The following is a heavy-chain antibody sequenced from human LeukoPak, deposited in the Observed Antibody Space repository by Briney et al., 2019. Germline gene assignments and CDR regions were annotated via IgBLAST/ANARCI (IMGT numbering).Heavy chain of an antibody. V-gene: IGHV3-20*04. CDR1: GFTFDDYG. J-gene: IGHJ2*01. Sequence: GGSLRLSCAASGFTFDDYGMSWVRQAPGKGLEWVSGINWNGGDRGNADSIKGRITISRDIAKNSLYLQMSSLRAEDTALYYCARIFYDTSGFYWYFDLWGRGTLVTVSS. CDR3: ARIFYDTSGFYWYFDL. D-gene: IGHD3-22*01. CDR2: INWNGGDR.